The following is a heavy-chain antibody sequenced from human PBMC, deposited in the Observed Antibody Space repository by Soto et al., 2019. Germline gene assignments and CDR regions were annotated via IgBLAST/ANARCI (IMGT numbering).Heavy chain of an antibody. CDR1: GFTFSSYG. Sequence: QVQLVESGGGVVQPGRSLRLSCAASGFTFSSYGMHWVRQAPGKGLEWVAVISYDGSNKYYADSVKGRFTISRDNSKNAVYLQMNSLRGEDTAVYYCAKGAGGAWGQGTLVTVSS. V-gene: IGHV3-30*18. J-gene: IGHJ5*02. CDR3: AKGAGGA. D-gene: IGHD3-10*01. CDR2: ISYDGSNK.